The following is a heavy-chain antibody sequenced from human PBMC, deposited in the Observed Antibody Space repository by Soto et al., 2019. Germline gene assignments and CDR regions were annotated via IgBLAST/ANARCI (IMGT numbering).Heavy chain of an antibody. Sequence: SETLSLTCTVSGGYITTYYWSWIRQSPGRGLEWIGFIHYSGSTSYNPSLRSRVSISVDTSKNQIALKVFYVTAADTAVYYRARERRGSSLVVEGFDPGGQGTLVTVSS. D-gene: IGHD3-22*01. CDR3: ARERRGSSLVVEGFDP. CDR2: IHYSGST. J-gene: IGHJ5*02. V-gene: IGHV4-59*01. CDR1: GGYITTYY.